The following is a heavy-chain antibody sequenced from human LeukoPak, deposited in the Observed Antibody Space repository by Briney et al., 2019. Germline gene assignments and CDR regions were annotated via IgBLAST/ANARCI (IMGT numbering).Heavy chain of an antibody. CDR1: GFTFSSYG. D-gene: IGHD3-22*01. V-gene: IGHV3-30*03. Sequence: PGGSLRLSCVASGFTFSSYGMHWVRQAPGKGLEWVAVISYDGSNKYYADSVKGRFTISRDNSKNTLYLQMDRLRAEDTAVYYCARESGGYYDSSGYYYFDYWGQGTLVTVSS. J-gene: IGHJ4*02. CDR2: ISYDGSNK. CDR3: ARESGGYYDSSGYYYFDY.